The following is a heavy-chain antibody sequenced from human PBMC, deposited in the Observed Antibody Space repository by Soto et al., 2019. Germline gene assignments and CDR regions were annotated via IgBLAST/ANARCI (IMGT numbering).Heavy chain of an antibody. Sequence: QVQLRESGPGLVKPSETLSLTCTVSSGSIGTYFWSWIRQPPGKGLEWIGYIYDSGTTNYNPSLKSRVTIFLDTSKNQFSLRLSSVTAADTAVYYCARGRGGTYDAFDIWGQGTRVTVSS. CDR3: ARGRGGTYDAFDI. V-gene: IGHV4-59*01. J-gene: IGHJ3*02. CDR2: IYDSGTT. D-gene: IGHD1-26*01. CDR1: SGSIGTYF.